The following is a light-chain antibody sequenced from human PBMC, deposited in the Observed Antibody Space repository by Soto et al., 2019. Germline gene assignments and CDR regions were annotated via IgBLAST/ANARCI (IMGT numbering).Light chain of an antibody. J-gene: IGKJ4*01. CDR3: QQYGSSPLT. Sequence: EIVLTQSPGTLSLSPGERATLSCRASQSVSSRYLARYQQKLGQAPRLLIYGASSRATGIPDRFSGSGSGTDFTLTISRLEPEDFAVYYCQQYGSSPLTFGGGTKVEIK. CDR1: QSVSSRY. V-gene: IGKV3-20*01. CDR2: GAS.